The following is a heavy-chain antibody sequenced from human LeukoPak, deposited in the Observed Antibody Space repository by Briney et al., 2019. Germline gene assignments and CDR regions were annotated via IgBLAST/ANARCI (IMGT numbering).Heavy chain of an antibody. Sequence: SETLSLTCTVSGGSISSYYWSWIRQPPGKGLEWIGYIYYSGSTNYNPSLKSRVTMSVDTSKNQFSLKLSSVTAADTAVYYCARNHGWMDVWGKGTTVTVSS. CDR3: ARNHGWMDV. V-gene: IGHV4-59*12. CDR1: GGSISSYY. J-gene: IGHJ6*04. CDR2: IYYSGST. D-gene: IGHD1-14*01.